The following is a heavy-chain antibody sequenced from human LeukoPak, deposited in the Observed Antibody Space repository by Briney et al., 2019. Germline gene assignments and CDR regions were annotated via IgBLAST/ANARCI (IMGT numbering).Heavy chain of an antibody. CDR2: ISSTGGTA. CDR1: GFTFSSFG. D-gene: IGHD2-15*01. J-gene: IGHJ6*03. V-gene: IGHV3-23*01. Sequence: GGSLRLSCAASGFTFSSFGMSWVRQAPGKGLEWVSAISSTGGTAYYADSVKGRFTISRDNSKNTLYLQMNSLRTEDTAIYYCAKNGDRGAYCSGGSCYPYYYYNMDVWGKGTTVTISS. CDR3: AKNGDRGAYCSGGSCYPYYYYNMDV.